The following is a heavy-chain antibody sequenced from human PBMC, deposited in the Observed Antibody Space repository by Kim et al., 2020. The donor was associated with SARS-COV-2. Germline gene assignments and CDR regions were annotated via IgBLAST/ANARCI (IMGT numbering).Heavy chain of an antibody. D-gene: IGHD2-15*01. V-gene: IGHV3-33*08. CDR1: GFTFSSYG. CDR2: IWYDGSNK. CDR3: AREAAAVTAGGFDY. J-gene: IGHJ4*02. Sequence: GGSLRLSCAASGFTFSSYGMHWVRQAPGKGLEWVAVIWYDGSNKYYADSVKGRFTISRDNSKNTLYLQMNSLRAEDTAVYYCAREAAAVTAGGFDYWGQGTLVTVSS.